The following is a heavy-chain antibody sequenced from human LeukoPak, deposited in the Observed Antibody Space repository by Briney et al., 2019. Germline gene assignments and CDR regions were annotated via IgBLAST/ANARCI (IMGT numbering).Heavy chain of an antibody. CDR1: GYSFTSYW. CDR2: IYPGDSDT. V-gene: IGHV5-51*01. D-gene: IGHD6-13*01. CDR3: ARDSSSWNGEIDY. J-gene: IGHJ4*02. Sequence: GESLKISCKGSGYSFTSYWIGWVRQMPGKGLAWMGIIYPGDSDTRYSPSFQGQVTISADKSISTAYLQWSSLKASDTAMYYCARDSSSWNGEIDYWGQGTLVTVSS.